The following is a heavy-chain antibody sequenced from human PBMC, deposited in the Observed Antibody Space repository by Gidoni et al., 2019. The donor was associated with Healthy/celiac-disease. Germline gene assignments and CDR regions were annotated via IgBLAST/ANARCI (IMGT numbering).Heavy chain of an antibody. Sequence: EVQLLESGGGLVQPGGSLRLSCAASGCTFSSYAMSWVRQAPGKGLEWVSAISGSGGSTYYADSVKGRFTISRDNSKNTLYLQMNSLRAEDTAVYYCAKDLVPAANYYYYYGMDVWGQGTTVTVSS. J-gene: IGHJ6*02. CDR3: AKDLVPAANYYYYYGMDV. D-gene: IGHD2-2*01. CDR2: ISGSGGST. V-gene: IGHV3-23*01. CDR1: GCTFSSYA.